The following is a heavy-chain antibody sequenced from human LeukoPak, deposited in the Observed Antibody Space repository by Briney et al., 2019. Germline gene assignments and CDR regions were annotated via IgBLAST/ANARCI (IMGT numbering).Heavy chain of an antibody. CDR3: ARDSFMNSFDI. D-gene: IGHD3-16*01. CDR1: GGSISTYY. V-gene: IGHV4-59*01. CDR2: IYYTGST. J-gene: IGHJ3*02. Sequence: KPSETLSLPCIVSGGSISTYYWSWIRQPPGKRLEWIGYIYYTGSTNYNPSLKSRVTISVDRSNNQFSLKLRSVTAVDTAVYYCARDSFMNSFDIWGQGTLVTVSS.